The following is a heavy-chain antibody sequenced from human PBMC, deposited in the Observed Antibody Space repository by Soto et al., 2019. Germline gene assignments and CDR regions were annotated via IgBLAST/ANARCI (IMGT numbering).Heavy chain of an antibody. Sequence: QVQLVQSGAEVKKPGASVKVSCKASGYTFTSYFIHWVRQAPGQGLEWMGIINPSGGSTGYAQKFRGRVTMARDTSTSTVYMELSGLRSEGTAVYYGAMRSCSDAKCYSNGLDTWGQGTLVTVSS. D-gene: IGHD2-15*01. J-gene: IGHJ5*02. V-gene: IGHV1-46*01. CDR1: GYTFTSYF. CDR3: AMRSCSDAKCYSNGLDT. CDR2: INPSGGST.